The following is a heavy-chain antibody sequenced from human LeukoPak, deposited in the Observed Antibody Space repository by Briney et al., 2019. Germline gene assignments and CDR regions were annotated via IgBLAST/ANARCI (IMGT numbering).Heavy chain of an antibody. V-gene: IGHV4-59*01. Sequence: SSEALSLTCTVSDGIRSDYWSWIRQSPGKGLEWIGRVSYTGSTRYNPSLQSRVTISLDTSRNHFSLKLSSLNAADTAVYYCARLLDYDNSGDPDIFDIWGQGTMVTVSS. CDR2: VSYTGST. D-gene: IGHD3-22*01. J-gene: IGHJ3*02. CDR3: ARLLDYDNSGDPDIFDI. CDR1: DGIRSDY.